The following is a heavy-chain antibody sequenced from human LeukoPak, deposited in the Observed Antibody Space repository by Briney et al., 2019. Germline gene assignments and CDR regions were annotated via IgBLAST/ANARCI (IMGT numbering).Heavy chain of an antibody. J-gene: IGHJ4*02. CDR2: IYHSGRT. V-gene: IGHV4-38-2*02. Sequence: PSETLSLTCTVSGYSISRGYYWGCIRQPPGKGLEWIGSIYHSGRTFYNPSLKSRVTISVDTSKTQFSLKLTSVTAADTAVYYCARVLKGRAPFDYWGQGTLVTVSS. CDR1: GYSISRGYY. CDR3: ARVLKGRAPFDY.